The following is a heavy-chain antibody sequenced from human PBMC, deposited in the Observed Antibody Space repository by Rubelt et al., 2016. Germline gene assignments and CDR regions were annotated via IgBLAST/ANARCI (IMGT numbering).Heavy chain of an antibody. CDR2: IYYSGST. CDR1: GGSISSGGYY. Sequence: QVQLQESGPGLVKPSQTLSLTCTVSGGSISSGGYYWSWIRQHPGKGLEWIGYIYYSGSTYYNPRLKGRVTNSVYTAKNQFSLKLGSVTAADTAVYYCARDDYGRGYDPWGQGTLVTVSS. CDR3: ARDDYGRGYDP. D-gene: IGHD4-17*01. J-gene: IGHJ5*02. V-gene: IGHV4-31*03.